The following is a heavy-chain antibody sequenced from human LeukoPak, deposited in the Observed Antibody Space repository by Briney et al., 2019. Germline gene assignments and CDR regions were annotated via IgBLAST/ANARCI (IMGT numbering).Heavy chain of an antibody. CDR3: ARDFHVAAGGVVLFY. CDR1: GYTFTSYG. D-gene: IGHD6-13*01. V-gene: IGHV1-18*01. J-gene: IGHJ4*02. CDR2: ISAYNGNT. Sequence: ASVKVSCEASGYTFTSYGISWVRQAPGQGLEWMGWISAYNGNTNYAQKLQGRVTMTTDTSTSTAYMELRGLRSDDTAVYYCARDFHVAAGGVVLFYWGQGTLVTVSS.